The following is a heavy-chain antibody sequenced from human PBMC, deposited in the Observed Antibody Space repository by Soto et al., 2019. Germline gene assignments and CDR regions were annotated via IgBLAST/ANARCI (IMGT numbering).Heavy chain of an antibody. CDR2: IVVGSGNT. CDR1: GFTFTSSA. J-gene: IGHJ6*02. D-gene: IGHD4-17*01. CDR3: AAAVTTNGMDV. Sequence: QMQLVQSGPEVKKPGTSVKVSCKASGFTFTSSAVQWVRQARGQRLEWIGWIVVGSGNTNYAQKFQERVTITRDMYTSTAYMELSSLRSEDTAVYYCAAAVTTNGMDVWGQGTTVTVSS. V-gene: IGHV1-58*01.